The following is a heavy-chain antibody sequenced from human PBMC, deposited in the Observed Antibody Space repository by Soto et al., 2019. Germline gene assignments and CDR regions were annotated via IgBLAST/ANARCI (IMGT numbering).Heavy chain of an antibody. Sequence: ESLKISVKGSGYSFAGYWITWVRQNPGKGLGWMGRIDPSDSQTYYSPSFRGHVTISATKSITTVFLQWSSLRASDTAMYYCARQIYDSDTGPNFQYYFDSWGQGTPVTVSS. CDR1: GYSFAGYW. D-gene: IGHD3-22*01. CDR2: IDPSDSQT. CDR3: ARQIYDSDTGPNFQYYFDS. J-gene: IGHJ4*02. V-gene: IGHV5-10-1*01.